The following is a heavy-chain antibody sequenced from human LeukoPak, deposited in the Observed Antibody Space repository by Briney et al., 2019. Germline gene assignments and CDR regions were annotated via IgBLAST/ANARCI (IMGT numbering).Heavy chain of an antibody. D-gene: IGHD2-15*01. J-gene: IGHJ3*02. CDR2: IKQDGSEK. CDR1: GFTFSSYW. V-gene: IGHV3-7*01. CDR3: ARAQHELLRAFDI. Sequence: GGSLRLSCAASGFTFSSYWTSWVRQAPGKGLEWVANIKQDGSEKYYVDSVNGRFTISRDNAKNSLYLQMNSLRAEDTAVYYCARAQHELLRAFDIWGQGTMVTVSS.